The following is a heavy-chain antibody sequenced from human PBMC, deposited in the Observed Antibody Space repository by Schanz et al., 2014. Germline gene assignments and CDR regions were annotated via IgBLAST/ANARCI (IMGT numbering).Heavy chain of an antibody. D-gene: IGHD5-12*01. CDR2: ISWNDGTT. CDR3: VKDRPEGYDSHSFXY. Sequence: EVQLVESGGIVVRPGGSLRLSCAASGFTFDDYTMHWIRQPPGKGLEWVSLISWNDGTTYYADSVKGRFTISRDNNXXXLYLQMDRLTTEDXAXYYCVKDRPEGYDSHSFXYWGQGTLVTVSS. J-gene: IGHJ4*02. CDR1: GFTFDDYT. V-gene: IGHV3-43*01.